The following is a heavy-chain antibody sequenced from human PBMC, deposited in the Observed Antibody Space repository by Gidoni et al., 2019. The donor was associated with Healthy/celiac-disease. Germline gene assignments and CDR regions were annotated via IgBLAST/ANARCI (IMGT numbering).Heavy chain of an antibody. CDR3: ARHGVEAMDYWYFDL. CDR2: IYYSGST. D-gene: IGHD5-18*01. CDR1: GGSISSSSYY. Sequence: QLQLQESGPGLVKPSETLSLTCTVSGGSISSSSYYWGWIRQPPGKGLEWIGSIYYSGSTYYNPSLKSRVTISVDTSKNQFSLKLSSVTAADTAVYYCARHGVEAMDYWYFDLWGRGTLVTVSS. V-gene: IGHV4-39*01. J-gene: IGHJ2*01.